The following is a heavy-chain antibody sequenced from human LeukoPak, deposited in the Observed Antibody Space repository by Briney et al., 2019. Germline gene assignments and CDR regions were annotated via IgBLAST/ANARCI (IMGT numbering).Heavy chain of an antibody. Sequence: GESLKISCKGSEERFTRHWTAWVRQMPGKGLEWMGIIYPDDSDTRYNPTFQGQVTMSADKSISTAYLQWSSLKASDTAMYYCARQTGYYDFSSPSYPIRGSPGAYDIWGQGTMVTVSS. V-gene: IGHV5-51*01. J-gene: IGHJ3*02. D-gene: IGHD3-3*01. CDR1: EERFTRHW. CDR2: IYPDDSDT. CDR3: ARQTGYYDFSSPSYPIRGSPGAYDI.